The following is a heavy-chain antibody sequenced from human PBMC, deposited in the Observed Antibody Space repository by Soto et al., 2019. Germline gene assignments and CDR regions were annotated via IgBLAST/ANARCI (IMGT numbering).Heavy chain of an antibody. CDR3: AKAGLRYWISTSCPHGMDV. D-gene: IGHD2-2*01. CDR2: ISYDGSNK. V-gene: IGHV3-30*18. Sequence: QVQLVESGGGVVQPGRSLRLSCAASGFTFSSYGMHWVRQAPGKGLEWVAVISYDGSNKYYADSVKGRFTISRDNSKNTLYLQMNSLRAEDTAVYYCAKAGLRYWISTSCPHGMDVWGQGTTVTVSS. J-gene: IGHJ6*02. CDR1: GFTFSSYG.